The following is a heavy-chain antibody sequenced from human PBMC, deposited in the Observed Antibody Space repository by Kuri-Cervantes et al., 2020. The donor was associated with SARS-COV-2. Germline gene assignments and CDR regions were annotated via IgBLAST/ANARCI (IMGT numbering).Heavy chain of an antibody. J-gene: IGHJ4*02. V-gene: IGHV3-21*01. Sequence: GESLKISCAASGFTFSSYSMNWVRQAPGKGLEWVSSISSSSSYIYYADSVKGRFTISRDNAKNSLYLQMNSLRAEDTAVYYCARTSRDGYNDYFDYWGQGTLVTVSS. CDR2: ISSSSSYI. CDR1: GFTFSSYS. CDR3: ARTSRDGYNDYFDY. D-gene: IGHD5-24*01.